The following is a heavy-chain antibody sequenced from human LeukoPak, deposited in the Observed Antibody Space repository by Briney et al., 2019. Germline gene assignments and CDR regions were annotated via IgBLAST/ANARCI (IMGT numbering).Heavy chain of an antibody. CDR1: GYTFTSYA. CDR3: ARFYYSYGWDYYYGMDV. D-gene: IGHD5-18*01. CDR2: INAGNGNT. J-gene: IGHJ6*02. Sequence: ASVKVSCKASGYTFTSYAMHWVRQAPGQRLAWMGWINAGNGNTKYSQKFQGRVTITRDTSASTAYMELSSLRSEDTAVYYCARFYYSYGWDYYYGMDVWGQGTTVTVSS. V-gene: IGHV1-3*01.